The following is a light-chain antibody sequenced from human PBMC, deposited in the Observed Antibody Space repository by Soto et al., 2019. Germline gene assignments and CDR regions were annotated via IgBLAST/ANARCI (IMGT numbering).Light chain of an antibody. Sequence: QSALTQPRSVSGSPGQSVTISCTGTSSDVGGYNYVSWYQQHPGKAPKLMIYDVSKRPSGVPDRFSGSNSGNTASLPISGLQAEDEADYYCCSYAGSYTFGVFGTGTKLTVL. CDR2: DVS. V-gene: IGLV2-11*01. CDR1: SSDVGGYNY. CDR3: CSYAGSYTFGV. J-gene: IGLJ1*01.